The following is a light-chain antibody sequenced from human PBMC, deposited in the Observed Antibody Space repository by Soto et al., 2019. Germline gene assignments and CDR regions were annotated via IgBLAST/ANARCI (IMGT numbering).Light chain of an antibody. J-gene: IGKJ2*01. Sequence: IVLPQSPGTLSLSPGARATLSCRASQSVSSSYLAWYQQKPGQAPRLLIYGASSRATGIPDRFSGSGSGTDFTLTISRLEPEDFAVYYCQQYGSSLYTFGQGTKLEIK. CDR3: QQYGSSLYT. CDR1: QSVSSSY. CDR2: GAS. V-gene: IGKV3-20*01.